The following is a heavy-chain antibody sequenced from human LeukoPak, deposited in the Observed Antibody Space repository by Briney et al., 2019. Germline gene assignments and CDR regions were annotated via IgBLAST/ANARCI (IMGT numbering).Heavy chain of an antibody. D-gene: IGHD3-22*01. CDR2: INPSGGST. J-gene: IGHJ1*01. CDR1: GYSFTSYY. Sequence: ASVKVSCKTSGYSFTSYYIHWVRQAPGQGLEWMGVINPSGGSTSYTQKFQGRVTMTRDTSTGTVYMELSSLTSEDTAVYYCARDLMRYYDSSGYSGIQHWGQGTLVTVSS. CDR3: ARDLMRYYDSSGYSGIQH. V-gene: IGHV1-46*01.